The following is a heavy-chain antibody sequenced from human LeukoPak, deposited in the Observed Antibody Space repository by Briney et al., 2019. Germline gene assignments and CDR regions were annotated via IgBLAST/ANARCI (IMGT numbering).Heavy chain of an antibody. J-gene: IGHJ4*02. V-gene: IGHV4-4*02. D-gene: IGHD3-9*01. CDR3: ASGGLVSRYLDH. CDR1: GGSISSSTW. CDR2: VFYSGST. Sequence: PSETLSLTCAVSGGSISSSTWWTWVRQPPGKELEWIGEVFYSGSTNSNPSLKSRLTMSVDESKHEFSLKLTSVTAADTAVYYCASGGLVSRYLDHWGQGTLVTVSP.